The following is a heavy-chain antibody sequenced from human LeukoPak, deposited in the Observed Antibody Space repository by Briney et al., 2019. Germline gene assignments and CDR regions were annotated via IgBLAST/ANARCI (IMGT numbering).Heavy chain of an antibody. CDR3: ARHREPYSSSWYDFDY. Sequence: GGSLRLSCAAPGFTFSSYAMHWVRQAPGKGLEWVAVISYDGSNKYYADSVKGRFTISRDNSKNTLYLQMNSLRAEDTAVYYCARHREPYSSSWYDFDYWGQGTLVTVSS. J-gene: IGHJ4*02. V-gene: IGHV3-30-3*01. CDR2: ISYDGSNK. CDR1: GFTFSSYA. D-gene: IGHD6-13*01.